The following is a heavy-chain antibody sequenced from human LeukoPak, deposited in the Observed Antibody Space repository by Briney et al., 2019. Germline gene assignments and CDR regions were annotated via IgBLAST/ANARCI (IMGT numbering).Heavy chain of an antibody. D-gene: IGHD6-6*01. Sequence: GGSLRLSCAASGFTFSSYSMNWVRQAPGKGLEWVSYISSSSSTIYYADSVKGRFTISRDNAKNSLYLQMNSLRDEDTAVYYCARDSGPEYSSSSIYWFDPWGQGTLVTVPS. V-gene: IGHV3-48*02. CDR1: GFTFSSYS. CDR3: ARDSGPEYSSSSIYWFDP. CDR2: ISSSSSTI. J-gene: IGHJ5*02.